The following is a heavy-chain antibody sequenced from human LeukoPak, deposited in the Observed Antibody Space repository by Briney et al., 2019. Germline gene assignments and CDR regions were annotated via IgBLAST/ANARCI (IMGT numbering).Heavy chain of an antibody. V-gene: IGHV3-23*01. CDR2: ISGSGGST. D-gene: IGHD1-14*01. J-gene: IGHJ4*02. CDR1: GFTFSSDA. Sequence: GGSLRLSCAVSGFTFSSDAMSWVRQAPAKGLEWVSAISGSGGSTYYADSVKGRFTISSDNSKNTLYLQMNSLRAEDTAVYHCAKLGMNRPTYWGQGTLVTVSS. CDR3: AKLGMNRPTY.